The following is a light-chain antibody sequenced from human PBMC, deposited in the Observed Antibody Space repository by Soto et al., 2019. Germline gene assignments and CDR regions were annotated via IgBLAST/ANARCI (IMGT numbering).Light chain of an antibody. Sequence: EIVLTQSPGTLSLSPGDRATLSCRASQGVGDRFLAWYQQKPGQAPRLLIHGASTRATGSPDRFSGTGSGTDFTLTISRLEPEDFAVYYCHQYGTSPTTFGQGTKVDIK. V-gene: IGKV3-20*01. CDR3: HQYGTSPTT. J-gene: IGKJ1*01. CDR2: GAS. CDR1: QGVGDRF.